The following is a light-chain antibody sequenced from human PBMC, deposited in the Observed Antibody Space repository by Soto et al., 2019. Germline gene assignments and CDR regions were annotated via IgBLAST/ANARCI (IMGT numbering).Light chain of an antibody. V-gene: IGKV1-5*03. CDR1: QNINTW. CDR3: QQYNNYFWA. J-gene: IGKJ1*01. Sequence: DIQMTQSPTTVSASVGDRVTITCRASQNINTWLAWYQQKPGKAPKLLILKASTLESGVPSRFNGSGSGTEFTLTISSLQPDDLGTYYCQQYNNYFWAFGQGTRVEIK. CDR2: KAS.